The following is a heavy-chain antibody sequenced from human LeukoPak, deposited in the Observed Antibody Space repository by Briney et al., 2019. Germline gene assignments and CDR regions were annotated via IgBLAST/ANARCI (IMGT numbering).Heavy chain of an antibody. Sequence: GGSLRPSCAPPAFTFSSYGMPWVRQAPGKRLESVAVIAYEGSNKYLVDCVKGRLTISRDHSKHPLYLQINRLRAEDTAVYSCAKVVVAPSRKVPYYGMDVWGQEATVTVSS. J-gene: IGHJ6*01. V-gene: IGHV3-30*18. CDR1: AFTFSSYG. D-gene: IGHD2-15*01. CDR2: IAYEGSNK. CDR3: AKVVVAPSRKVPYYGMDV.